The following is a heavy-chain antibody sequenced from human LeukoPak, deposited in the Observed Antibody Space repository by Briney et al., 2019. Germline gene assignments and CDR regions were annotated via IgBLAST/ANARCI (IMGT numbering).Heavy chain of an antibody. J-gene: IGHJ5*02. D-gene: IGHD3-16*01. Sequence: SETLSLTCTVSGDPITSYYWSWIRQPPGRGLEWTGYIYYSGSTNYNPSLKSRVTISIDTSKNQFSLKLTSMTAADTAVYYCARGGGFNWFDPWSQGTLVTVSS. CDR1: GDPITSYY. V-gene: IGHV4-59*01. CDR3: ARGGGFNWFDP. CDR2: IYYSGST.